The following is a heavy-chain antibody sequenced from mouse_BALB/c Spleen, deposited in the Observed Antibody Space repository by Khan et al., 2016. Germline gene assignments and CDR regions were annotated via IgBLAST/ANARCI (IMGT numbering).Heavy chain of an antibody. Sequence: QIQLVQSGPELKKPGETVRISCKASGYTFTTAGMQWVQKMPGKGLKWICWINTHSGVPKYAEDFKGRFAFSLETSASTAYLQISNLKNEDTATEFCAREGTARATWAMDYWGQGSSVTVSS. CDR3: AREGTARATWAMDY. V-gene: IGHV9-4*02. CDR1: GYTFTTAG. CDR2: INTHSGVP. D-gene: IGHD3-2*01. J-gene: IGHJ4*01.